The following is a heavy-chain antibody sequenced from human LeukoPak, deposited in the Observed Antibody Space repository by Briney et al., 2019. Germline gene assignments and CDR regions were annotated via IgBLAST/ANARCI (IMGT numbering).Heavy chain of an antibody. D-gene: IGHD5-18*01. CDR1: GGSISSYY. Sequence: SETLSLTCTVSGGSISSYYWSWIRQPPGKGLEWIGYIYYSGSTNYNPSLKSRVTISVDTSKNQLSLRLSSVTAADTAVYYCARTPRRGYSYGPPSYYFDYWGQGTLVTVSS. CDR2: IYYSGST. J-gene: IGHJ4*02. CDR3: ARTPRRGYSYGPPSYYFDY. V-gene: IGHV4-59*01.